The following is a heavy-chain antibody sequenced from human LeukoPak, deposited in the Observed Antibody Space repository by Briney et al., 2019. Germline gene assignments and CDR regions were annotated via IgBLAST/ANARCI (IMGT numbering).Heavy chain of an antibody. CDR3: AREGYYYDSSGYYYLSY. Sequence: PGGSLRLSCAASGFTFSSYAMSWVRQAPGKGLEWVSAISGSGGSTYYADSVKGRFTISRDNSKNTLYLQMNSLRAEDTAVYYCAREGYYYDSSGYYYLSYWGQGTLVTVSS. CDR2: ISGSGGST. CDR1: GFTFSSYA. D-gene: IGHD3-22*01. J-gene: IGHJ4*02. V-gene: IGHV3-23*01.